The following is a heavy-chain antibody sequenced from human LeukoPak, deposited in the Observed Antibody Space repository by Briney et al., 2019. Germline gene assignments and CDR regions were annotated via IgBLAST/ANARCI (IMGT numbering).Heavy chain of an antibody. CDR1: GGSISSYY. D-gene: IGHD4-17*01. J-gene: IGHJ4*02. CDR2: IYYSGST. CDR3: ARSDYGYYVPLDY. V-gene: IGHV4-59*01. Sequence: SETLSLTCTVSGGSISSYYWSWIRQPPGKGLEWIGYIYYSGSTNYNPSLKSRVTISVDTSKNQFSLKLSSVTAADTAVYYCARSDYGYYVPLDYWGQGTLVTVSS.